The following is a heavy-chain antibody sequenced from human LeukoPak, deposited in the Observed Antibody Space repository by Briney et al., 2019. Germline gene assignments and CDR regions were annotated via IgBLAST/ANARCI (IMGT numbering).Heavy chain of an antibody. D-gene: IGHD3-22*01. CDR2: IYSGGST. J-gene: IGHJ4*02. CDR3: ATPLDYYDSSGYHQGGD. V-gene: IGHV3-53*01. Sequence: GGSLRLSCAASGFTVSSNYMSWVRQAPRNGQEWVSVIYSGGSTYYADSVKGRFTISRDNSKNSLYLQMNSLRAEDTAVYYCATPLDYYDSSGYHQGGDWGQGTLVTVSS. CDR1: GFTVSSNY.